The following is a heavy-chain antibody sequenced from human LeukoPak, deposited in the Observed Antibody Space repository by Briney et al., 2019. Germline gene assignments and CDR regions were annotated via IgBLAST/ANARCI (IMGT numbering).Heavy chain of an antibody. J-gene: IGHJ6*02. CDR3: ASGYSSSWPYYYYYYGMDV. CDR2: IYYSGST. CDR1: GGSFSSYY. V-gene: IGHV4-59*01. Sequence: PSETLSLTCTVSGGSFSSYYWSWIRQPPGKGLEWIGYIYYSGSTNYNPSLKSRVTISVDTSKNQFSLKLSSVTAADTAVYYCASGYSSSWPYYYYYYGMDVWGQGTTVTVSS. D-gene: IGHD6-13*01.